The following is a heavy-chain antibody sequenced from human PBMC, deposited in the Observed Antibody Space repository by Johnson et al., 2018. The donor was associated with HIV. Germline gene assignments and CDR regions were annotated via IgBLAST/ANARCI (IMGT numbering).Heavy chain of an antibody. CDR3: ARAFGSGGYSSSWYLGLGCFDI. J-gene: IGHJ3*02. CDR1: GFTFNDYC. D-gene: IGHD6-13*01. V-gene: IGHV3-20*04. Sequence: VQLVESGGGVVRPGGSLRLSCAASGFTFNDYCMSWVRQIPGKGLEWVSGINWNGGSTHYADSVKGRFPISRANAKNSLYLQMNSLRADDTALYYCARAFGSGGYSSSWYLGLGCFDIWGQGTMVTVSS. CDR2: INWNGGST.